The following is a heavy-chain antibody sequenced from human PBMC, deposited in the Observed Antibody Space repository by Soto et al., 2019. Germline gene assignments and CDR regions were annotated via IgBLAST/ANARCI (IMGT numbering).Heavy chain of an antibody. CDR1: GDSITSSSFC. J-gene: IGHJ6*02. V-gene: IGHV4-39*01. D-gene: IGHD6-19*01. Sequence: PSETLSLTCTVSGDSITSSSFCWGWIRQPPGKGLEWIGTICYSGSTYYNPSLQSRVTMSVDTSKNQFSLKLSSVTAADTGVYYCARLDGNSADYYYGMDAWGRGHTVTVPS. CDR2: ICYSGST. CDR3: ARLDGNSADYYYGMDA.